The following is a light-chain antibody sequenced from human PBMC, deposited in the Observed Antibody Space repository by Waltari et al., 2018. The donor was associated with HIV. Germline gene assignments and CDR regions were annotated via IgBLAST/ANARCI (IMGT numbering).Light chain of an antibody. CDR2: DVD. Sequence: QSALPQPAPVSGSPGQSITISCPGTSSDISTYNFVSWYQKHPDKAPKLLIYDVDTRPSGVPRRFSGSKSGDTASLTISAIQADDEADYFCSSYTTTNTVVFGGGTKVSVL. V-gene: IGLV2-14*03. CDR1: SSDISTYNF. CDR3: SSYTTTNTVV. J-gene: IGLJ2*01.